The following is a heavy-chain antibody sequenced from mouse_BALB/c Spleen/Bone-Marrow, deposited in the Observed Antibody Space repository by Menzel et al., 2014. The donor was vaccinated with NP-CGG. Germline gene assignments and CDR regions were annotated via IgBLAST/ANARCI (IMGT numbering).Heavy chain of an antibody. Sequence: QVQLQQSGAELARPGASVKMSCKASGYTFTSYWMQWVKQRPGQGLEWIGAIYPGDGDTRYTQKFKGKATLTADKSSSTAYMQLSSLASEVSAVYYFARMWDGYFAMDYWGQGTSVAVSS. D-gene: IGHD4-1*01. J-gene: IGHJ4*01. CDR2: IYPGDGDT. CDR3: ARMWDGYFAMDY. V-gene: IGHV1-87*01. CDR1: GYTFTSYW.